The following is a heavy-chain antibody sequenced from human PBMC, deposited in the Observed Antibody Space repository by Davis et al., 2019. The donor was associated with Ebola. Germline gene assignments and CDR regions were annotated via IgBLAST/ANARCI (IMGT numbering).Heavy chain of an antibody. CDR2: IRSKANSYAT. CDR3: AKSGDIVVVVAAPIDY. CDR1: GFTFSGSA. D-gene: IGHD2-15*01. V-gene: IGHV3-73*01. Sequence: GGSLRLSCAASGFTFSGSAMHWVRQASGKGLEWVGRIRSKANSYATAYAASVKGRFTISRDDSKNTAYLQMNSLRAEDTAVYYCAKSGDIVVVVAAPIDYWGQGTLVTVSS. J-gene: IGHJ4*02.